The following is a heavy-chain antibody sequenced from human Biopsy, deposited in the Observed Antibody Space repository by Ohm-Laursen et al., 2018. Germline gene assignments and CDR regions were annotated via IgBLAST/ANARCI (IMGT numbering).Heavy chain of an antibody. CDR1: GITFNSDW. Sequence: SLRLSCTAPGITFNSDWMSWVRQAPGKGLEWVAIIREHGNEEFYVDSVKGRFTVSGDNARNPVYLQMNSLRAEDTAIYYCARGNGPSAWGQGTLVTVSS. D-gene: IGHD4-11*01. CDR3: ARGNGPSA. J-gene: IGHJ5*02. CDR2: IREHGNEE. V-gene: IGHV3-7*04.